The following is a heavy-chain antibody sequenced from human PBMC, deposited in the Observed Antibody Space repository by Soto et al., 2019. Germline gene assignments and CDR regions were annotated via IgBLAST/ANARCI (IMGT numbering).Heavy chain of an antibody. CDR1: GGSISSYY. V-gene: IGHV4-59*08. J-gene: IGHJ4*02. Sequence: ETLSLTCTVSGGSISSYYWSWIRQPPGKGLEWIGYIYYSGSTNYNPSLKSRVTISVDTSKNQFSLKLSSVTAADTAVYYCARHSGHIAAAGHFDYWGQGTLVTVSS. CDR2: IYYSGST. CDR3: ARHSGHIAAAGHFDY. D-gene: IGHD6-13*01.